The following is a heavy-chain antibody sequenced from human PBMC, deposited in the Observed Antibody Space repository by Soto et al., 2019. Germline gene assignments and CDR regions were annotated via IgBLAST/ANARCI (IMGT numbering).Heavy chain of an antibody. CDR1: GGTFSSYA. CDR2: IIPIFGTA. V-gene: IGHV1-69*06. D-gene: IGHD2-15*01. Sequence: QVQLVQSGAEVKKPGSSVKVSCKASGGTFSSYAISWVRQAPGQGLEWMGGIIPIFGTANYARKFQGRVTITADKSTSTAYMELSSLRSEDTAVYYCARGPGYCSGGSCYFYDSSGYFPYYFDYWGQGTLVTVSS. CDR3: ARGPGYCSGGSCYFYDSSGYFPYYFDY. J-gene: IGHJ4*02.